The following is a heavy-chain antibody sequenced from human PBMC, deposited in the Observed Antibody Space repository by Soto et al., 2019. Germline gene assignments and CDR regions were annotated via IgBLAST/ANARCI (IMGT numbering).Heavy chain of an antibody. Sequence: SETLSLTCAVYGGSFSGYYWSWIRQPPGKGLEWIGEINHSGSTNYSPSLKSRVTISVDTSKNQFSLKLSSVTAADTAVYYCASRSMQLVMYGMDVWGQGTTVTVS. V-gene: IGHV4-34*01. CDR3: ASRSMQLVMYGMDV. CDR2: INHSGST. J-gene: IGHJ6*02. CDR1: GGSFSGYY. D-gene: IGHD6-6*01.